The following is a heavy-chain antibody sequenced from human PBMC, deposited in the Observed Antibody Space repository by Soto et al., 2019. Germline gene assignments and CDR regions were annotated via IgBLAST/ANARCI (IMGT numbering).Heavy chain of an antibody. CDR3: ARDYNDFWNYYFDY. CDR2: ISSSSFTI. Sequence: PGGSLRLSCAASGFSFSDYSMNWVRQAPGRGLEWVSYISSSSFTIHYADSVEGRFAISRDNAKNSLYLQMNSLRAEDTAVYYCARDYNDFWNYYFDYWGQGALVTV. CDR1: GFSFSDYS. J-gene: IGHJ4*02. V-gene: IGHV3-48*01. D-gene: IGHD3-3*01.